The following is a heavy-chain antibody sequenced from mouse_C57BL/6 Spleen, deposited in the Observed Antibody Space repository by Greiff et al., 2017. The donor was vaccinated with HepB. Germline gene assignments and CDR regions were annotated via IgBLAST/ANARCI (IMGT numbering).Heavy chain of an antibody. Sequence: QVQLQQSGAELAKPGASVKLSCKASGYTFTSYWMHWVNQRPGQGLEWIGYINPSSGYTKYNQKFKDKATLTADKSSSTAYMQLSSLTYEDSAVYYCARSDYGSSPYWYFDVWGTGTTVTVSS. CDR3: ARSDYGSSPYWYFDV. V-gene: IGHV1-7*01. J-gene: IGHJ1*03. CDR2: INPSSGYT. D-gene: IGHD1-1*01. CDR1: GYTFTSYW.